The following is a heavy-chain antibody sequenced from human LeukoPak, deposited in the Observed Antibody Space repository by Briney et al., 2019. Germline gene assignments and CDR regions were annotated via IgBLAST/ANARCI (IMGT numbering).Heavy chain of an antibody. CDR1: GITLSNDG. CDR3: AKRGVVIRVILVGFHKEAYYFAA. V-gene: IGHV3-23*01. J-gene: IGHJ4*02. CDR2: ISGSGGGT. D-gene: IGHD3-22*01. Sequence: GGSLRLSCAVSGITLSNDGMSWVRQAPGQGLGLVAGISGSGGGTHYAASAKGRFTITRDNPKNTLHLQMNSLRAEDTGVYFCAKRGVVIRVILVGFHKEAYYFAAWGQGGLVTASS.